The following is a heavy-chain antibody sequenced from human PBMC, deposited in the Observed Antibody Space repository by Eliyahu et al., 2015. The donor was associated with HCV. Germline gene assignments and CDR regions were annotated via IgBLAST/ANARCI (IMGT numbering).Heavy chain of an antibody. CDR3: ANSGYSSSWYSDYFDY. CDR1: XFXFXXYA. CDR2: ISGSGGST. Sequence: EVQLLESGGGLVQPGGSLRLSCAASXFXFXXYAMSWVXXAPGKGLEWVSAISGSGGSTYYADSVKGRFTISRDNSKNTLYLQMNSLRAEDTAVYYCANSGYSSSWYSDYFDYWGQGTLVTVSS. D-gene: IGHD6-13*01. J-gene: IGHJ4*02. V-gene: IGHV3-23*01.